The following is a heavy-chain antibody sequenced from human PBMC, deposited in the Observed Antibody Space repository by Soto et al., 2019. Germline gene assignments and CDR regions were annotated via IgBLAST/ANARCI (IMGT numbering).Heavy chain of an antibody. CDR1: GYTFTGYY. V-gene: IGHV1-2*02. CDR2: INPNSGGT. CDR3: ARSPQPFFPVDI. D-gene: IGHD3-3*02. Sequence: ASVKVSCKSSGYTFTGYYIHWVRQAPGQGLEWVGWINPNSGGTNYAQKFQGRVTMTRDTSISTAYMELSRLRSDDTAVYYCARSPQPFFPVDIWGQGTMVTVSS. J-gene: IGHJ3*02.